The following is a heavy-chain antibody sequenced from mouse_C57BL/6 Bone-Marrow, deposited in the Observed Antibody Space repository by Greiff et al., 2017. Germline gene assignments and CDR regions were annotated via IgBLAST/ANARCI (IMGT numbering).Heavy chain of an antibody. D-gene: IGHD2-3*01. CDR3: ARGLYDGYLYAMDY. J-gene: IGHJ4*01. Sequence: QVQLQQPGAELVKPGASVKLSCKASGYTFTSYWMHWVKQRPGRGLEWIGRIDPNSGGTKYNEKFKSKATLTVDKPSITAYMQLSSLTSEDSAVYYCARGLYDGYLYAMDYWGQGTSVTVSS. CDR1: GYTFTSYW. CDR2: IDPNSGGT. V-gene: IGHV1-72*01.